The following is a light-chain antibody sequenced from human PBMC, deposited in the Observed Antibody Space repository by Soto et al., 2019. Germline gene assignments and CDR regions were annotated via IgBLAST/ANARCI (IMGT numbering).Light chain of an antibody. J-gene: IGKJ1*01. Sequence: EIVLTQSPATLSLSPGERATLSCRASQSVSSYFAWYQQSPGQAPRLLIYHASNRATGIPARFSGSGSGTDFTLTISSLEPEDFAVYYCQQHSTWPWTFGQGTEVEIK. CDR2: HAS. V-gene: IGKV3-11*01. CDR1: QSVSSY. CDR3: QQHSTWPWT.